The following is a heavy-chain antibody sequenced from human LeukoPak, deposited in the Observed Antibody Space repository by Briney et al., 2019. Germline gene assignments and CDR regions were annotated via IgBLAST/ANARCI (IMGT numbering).Heavy chain of an antibody. J-gene: IGHJ3*02. CDR2: IIPIFGTA. CDR1: GGTFSSYA. Sequence: SVKVSCKASGGTFSSYAISWVRQAPGQGLEWTGGIIPIFGTANYAQKFQGRVTITADESTSTAYMELSSLRSEDTAVYYCARVWSDAFDIWGQGTMVTVSS. CDR3: ARVWSDAFDI. V-gene: IGHV1-69*13. D-gene: IGHD3-10*01.